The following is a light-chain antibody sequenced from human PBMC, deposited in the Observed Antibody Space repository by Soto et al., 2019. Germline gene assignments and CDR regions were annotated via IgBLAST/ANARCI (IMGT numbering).Light chain of an antibody. CDR2: DVN. V-gene: IGLV2-14*03. CDR3: TSFTTAYTHV. Sequence: QSALTQPASVSGSPGQSITVSCTGTSSDNGRYDYVSWYQQHPGKVPKLLIYDVNNRPSGVSNRFSGSKSGNTASLTISGLQAEDEADYYCTSFTTAYTHVFGTGTKVTVL. CDR1: SSDNGRYDY. J-gene: IGLJ1*01.